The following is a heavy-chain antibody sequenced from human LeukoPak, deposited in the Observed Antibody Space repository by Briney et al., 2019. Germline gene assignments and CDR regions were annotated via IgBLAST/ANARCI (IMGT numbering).Heavy chain of an antibody. CDR3: AGCRGGGWQNYFDT. CDR1: GGSISSYY. V-gene: IGHV4-59*08. J-gene: IGHJ5*02. Sequence: SETLSLTCTVSGGSISSYYWSWIRQPPGKGLEWIGYISYSGSTNYNPSLKSRVTMPVDTSKNQFSLKLSSVTAADTAVYYCAGCRGGGWQNYFDTWGQGTLVTVSS. D-gene: IGHD2-15*01. CDR2: ISYSGST.